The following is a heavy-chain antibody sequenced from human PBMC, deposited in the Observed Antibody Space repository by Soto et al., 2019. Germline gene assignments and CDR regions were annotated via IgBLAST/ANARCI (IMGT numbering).Heavy chain of an antibody. D-gene: IGHD1-7*01. J-gene: IGHJ4*02. CDR1: GGSISSYY. Sequence: QVQLQESGPGLVKPSETLSLTCTVSGGSISSYYWSWIRQPAGKGLEWIGRIYTSGSTNYNPSLKRRVTMSVDTSKNQFSLKLSSVTAADTAVYYCARVRGKLHTGGGQYYFDYWGQGTLVTVSS. V-gene: IGHV4-4*07. CDR2: IYTSGST. CDR3: ARVRGKLHTGGGQYYFDY.